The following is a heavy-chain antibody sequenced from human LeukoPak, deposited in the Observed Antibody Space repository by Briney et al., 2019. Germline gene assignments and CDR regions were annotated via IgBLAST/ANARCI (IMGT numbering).Heavy chain of an antibody. D-gene: IGHD3-22*01. J-gene: IGHJ4*02. Sequence: PSETLSLTCAVYGGSFSGYYWSWIRQPPGKGLEWIGEINHSGSTNYNPSLKSRVTISVDTSKNQFSLKLSSVTAADTAVYYCAASLYDSSGYYPDYFDYWGQGTLATVSS. V-gene: IGHV4-34*01. CDR3: AASLYDSSGYYPDYFDY. CDR2: INHSGST. CDR1: GGSFSGYY.